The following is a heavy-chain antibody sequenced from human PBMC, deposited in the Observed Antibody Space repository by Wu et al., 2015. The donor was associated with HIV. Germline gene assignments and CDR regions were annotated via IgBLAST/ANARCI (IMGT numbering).Heavy chain of an antibody. D-gene: IGHD5-24*01. Sequence: QVQLVQSGAEVKKPGSSVKVSCKASGGTFSSRAINWVRQAPGQGLEWMGRINPNSGGTNYAQKFQGRVTMTRDTSISTAYMELSRLRSDDTAVYYCARRPFVVVEMATITGMDVWGQGTTVTVSS. CDR3: ARRPFVVVEMATITGMDV. J-gene: IGHJ6*02. CDR2: INPNSGGT. CDR1: GGTFSSRA. V-gene: IGHV1-2*02.